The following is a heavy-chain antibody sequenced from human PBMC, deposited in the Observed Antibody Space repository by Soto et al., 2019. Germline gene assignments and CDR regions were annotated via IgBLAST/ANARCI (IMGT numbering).Heavy chain of an antibody. V-gene: IGHV1-18*01. CDR3: KRDPPPPRE. CDR2: ISAYNGNT. Sequence: QVQLVQSGAEVKKPGASVKVSCKASGYTFTSYHITWVRQAPGQGLEWMGWISAYNGNTNYAQKLQGRVTMTTDKSTSTAYKELRSLRSDDTAMYYCKRDPPPPREWGQAALVTVSS. J-gene: IGHJ4*02. CDR1: GYTFTSYH.